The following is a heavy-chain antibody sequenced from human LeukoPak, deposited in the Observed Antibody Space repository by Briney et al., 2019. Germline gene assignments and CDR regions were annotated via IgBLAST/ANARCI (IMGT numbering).Heavy chain of an antibody. D-gene: IGHD3-16*01. Sequence: GESLQISFKGSGYRFTSIWIGWVRPMPGEGLELIGILYPGDSETTYSPSFQGQVTISADKSITTAYLQWDSLKASDTAMYYCARHPWGIKVADYWGQGTLVTVST. CDR3: ARHPWGIKVADY. J-gene: IGHJ4*02. CDR2: LYPGDSET. V-gene: IGHV5-51*01. CDR1: GYRFTSIW.